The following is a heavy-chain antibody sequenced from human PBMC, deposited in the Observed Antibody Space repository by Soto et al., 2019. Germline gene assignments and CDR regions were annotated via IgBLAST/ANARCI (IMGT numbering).Heavy chain of an antibody. CDR3: VRYYCSSSSCYGAYYYYGMDV. Sequence: ASVKVSCKASGYTFTNYGISWVRQAPGQGLEWMGWISAYNGNTNYAQKLQGRVTMTTDTSTSTAYMELRSLRSDDTAVYYCVRYYCSSSSCYGAYYYYGMDVWDQGTTVTVSS. CDR1: GYTFTNYG. D-gene: IGHD2-2*01. V-gene: IGHV1-18*01. CDR2: ISAYNGNT. J-gene: IGHJ6*02.